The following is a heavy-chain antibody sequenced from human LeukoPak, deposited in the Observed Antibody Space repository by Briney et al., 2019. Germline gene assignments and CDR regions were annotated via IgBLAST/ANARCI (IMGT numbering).Heavy chain of an antibody. Sequence: GGSLRLSCAASGFNFRDYIMHWVRQAPGKGLEWVALIWYDGGNKYYADSVKGRFTISRDNSEDTLFLQMNSLRAEDTAVYFCARERPTVLGTPDYWGQGTLVTVSS. J-gene: IGHJ4*02. CDR3: ARERPTVLGTPDY. V-gene: IGHV3-30*04. D-gene: IGHD4-17*01. CDR2: IWYDGGNK. CDR1: GFNFRDYI.